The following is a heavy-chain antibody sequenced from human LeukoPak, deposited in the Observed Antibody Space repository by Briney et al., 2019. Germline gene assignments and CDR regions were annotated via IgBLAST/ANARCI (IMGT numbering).Heavy chain of an antibody. J-gene: IGHJ4*02. CDR3: VKEVGGIVGAEYYFDY. Sequence: GGSLRLSCSASGFTFSSYAMHWVRQAPGKGLEYVSAISSNGGSTYYADSVKGRFTISRDNSKSTLYLQMSSLRAEDTAVYYCVKEVGGIVGAEYYFDYWGQGTLVTVSS. D-gene: IGHD1-26*01. CDR1: GFTFSSYA. CDR2: ISSNGGST. V-gene: IGHV3-64D*09.